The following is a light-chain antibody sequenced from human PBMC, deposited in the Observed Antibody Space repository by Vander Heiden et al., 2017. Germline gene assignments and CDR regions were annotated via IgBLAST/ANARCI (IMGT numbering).Light chain of an antibody. J-gene: IGLJ3*02. CDR2: DDS. CDR3: QVWDDSSDHRV. V-gene: IGLV3-21*02. Sequence: SYVLTQPPAVSVAPGQTARITCGGNNIVSKSVHWYQQKPGQAPVLVLYDDSDRPSGIPERFSGSNSGNTATLTISRVEAGDEADFYCQVWDDSSDHRVFGGGTKLTVL. CDR1: NIVSKS.